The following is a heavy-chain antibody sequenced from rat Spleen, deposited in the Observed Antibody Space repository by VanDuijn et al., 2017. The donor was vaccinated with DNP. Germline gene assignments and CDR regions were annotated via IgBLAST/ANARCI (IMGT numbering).Heavy chain of an antibody. Sequence: EVQLVESGGGPVQPGRSLKISCIASGFIFSNYWMTWLRQAPGKGLEWVASITNTGDSTYYSDSVKGRFIISRDNSKSTLYLQMDSLRSEDTATYYCARGAPNWFAYWGQGTLVTVSS. J-gene: IGHJ3*01. D-gene: IGHD3-1*01. CDR1: GFIFSNYW. CDR2: ITNTGDST. CDR3: ARGAPNWFAY. V-gene: IGHV5-31*01.